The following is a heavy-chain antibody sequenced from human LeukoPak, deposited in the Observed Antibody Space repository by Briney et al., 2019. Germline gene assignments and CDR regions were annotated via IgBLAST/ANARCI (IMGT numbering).Heavy chain of an antibody. J-gene: IGHJ6*02. CDR1: GFTASSNY. CDR2: IYSGGST. V-gene: IGHV3-66*01. CDR3: ARDIVGNYYGMDV. D-gene: IGHD1-26*01. Sequence: GGSLRLSCAASGFTASSNYMSWVRQAPGKGLEWVSVIYSGGSTYYADSVKGRFTISRDNSKNTLYLQMNSLRAEDTAVYYCARDIVGNYYGMDVWGQGTTVTVSS.